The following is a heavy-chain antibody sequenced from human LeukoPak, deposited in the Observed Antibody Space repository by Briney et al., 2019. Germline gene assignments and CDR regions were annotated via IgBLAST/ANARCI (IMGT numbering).Heavy chain of an antibody. D-gene: IGHD3-22*01. CDR1: GYTFTGYY. J-gene: IGHJ4*02. Sequence: ASVKVSCKASGYTFTGYYMHWVPQAPGQGLEWMGWINPNSGGTNYAQKFQGRVTMTRDTSISTAYMELSRLRSDDTAVYYCARWVPYYYDSSGYYDPYYFDYWGQGTLVTVSS. CDR2: INPNSGGT. CDR3: ARWVPYYYDSSGYYDPYYFDY. V-gene: IGHV1-2*02.